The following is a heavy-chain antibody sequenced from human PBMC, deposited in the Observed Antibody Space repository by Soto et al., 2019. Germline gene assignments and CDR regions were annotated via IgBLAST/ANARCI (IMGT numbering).Heavy chain of an antibody. CDR3: TRYIEVLPGPYPQYAIEV. CDR2: INTYNGET. Sequence: ASVKVSCKASGYTFTRYAISWVRQVPGEGLEWVAWINTYNGETYSAEKVQGRVTMTRDTSTNTASMELRSPRSDDTAIYYCTRYIEVLPGPYPQYAIEVWGPG. V-gene: IGHV1-18*04. CDR1: GYTFTRYA. J-gene: IGHJ6*02. D-gene: IGHD2-2*01.